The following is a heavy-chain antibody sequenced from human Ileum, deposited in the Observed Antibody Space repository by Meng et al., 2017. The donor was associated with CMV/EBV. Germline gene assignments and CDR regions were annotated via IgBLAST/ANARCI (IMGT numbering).Heavy chain of an antibody. CDR3: ARNVYTYGFDAFDI. J-gene: IGHJ3*02. CDR1: GGSFSGGHYY. V-gene: IGHV4-61*01. CDR2: IYNSGST. Sequence: SETLSLTCTVSGGSFSGGHYYWNWIRQPPGKGLEWIGYIYNSGSTDYNPSLKRRVTISLDTSKNQFSLKLSTLTAADTAVYYCARNVYTYGFDAFDIWGQGTMVTVAS. D-gene: IGHD5-18*01.